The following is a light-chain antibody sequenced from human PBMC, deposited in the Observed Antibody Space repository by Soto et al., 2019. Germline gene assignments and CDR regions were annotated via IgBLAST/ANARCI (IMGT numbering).Light chain of an antibody. CDR1: SGHSSYA. CDR2: VNSDGSH. CDR3: QTWGTGPWV. J-gene: IGLJ3*02. V-gene: IGLV4-69*01. Sequence: QLVLTQSPSASASLGASVKLTCTLSSGHSSYAIARHQQQPEKGPRYLMKVNSDGSHTKGDGIPDRFSGSSSGAERYLTISSLQSEDEADYYCQTWGTGPWVFGGGTKLTVL.